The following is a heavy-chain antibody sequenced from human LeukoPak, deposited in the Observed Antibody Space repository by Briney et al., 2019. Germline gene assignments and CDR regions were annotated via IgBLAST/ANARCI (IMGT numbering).Heavy chain of an antibody. CDR2: IYHSGST. J-gene: IGHJ4*02. Sequence: PSETLSLTCAVSGYSISSGYYWGWIRQPPGKGLEWIGSIYHSGSTYYNPSPKSRVTISVDTSKNQFSLKLSSVTAADTAVYYCARWVGATTRYFDYWGQGTLVTVSS. V-gene: IGHV4-38-2*01. CDR1: GYSISSGYY. D-gene: IGHD1-26*01. CDR3: ARWVGATTRYFDY.